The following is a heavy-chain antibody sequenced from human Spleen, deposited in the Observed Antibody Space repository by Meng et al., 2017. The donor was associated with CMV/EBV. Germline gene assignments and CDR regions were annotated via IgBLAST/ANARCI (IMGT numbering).Heavy chain of an antibody. CDR2: ISGTGGTT. J-gene: IGHJ4*02. D-gene: IGHD6-13*01. V-gene: IGHV3-23*01. CDR1: GFTFNNYA. Sequence: AASGFTFNNYAMTWVRQAPGKGLEWVSTISGTGGTTYYADSVKGRFTISRDDSRNTLYLQMNSLRVEDTAVFYCARGDSSTSWLVFDYWGLGTLVTVSS. CDR3: ARGDSSTSWLVFDY.